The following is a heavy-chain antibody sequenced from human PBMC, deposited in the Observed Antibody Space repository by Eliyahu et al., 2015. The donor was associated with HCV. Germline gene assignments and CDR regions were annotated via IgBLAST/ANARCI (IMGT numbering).Heavy chain of an antibody. D-gene: IGHD2-2*01. CDR2: ST. V-gene: IGHV4-4*02. J-gene: IGHJ6*02. Sequence: STNYNPSLKSRVTISVDKSKNQFSLKLSSVTAADTAVYYCAREFAGINYQDRVVPAPARYYYYGMDVWGQGTTVTVSS. CDR3: AREFAGINYQDRVVPAPARYYYYGMDV.